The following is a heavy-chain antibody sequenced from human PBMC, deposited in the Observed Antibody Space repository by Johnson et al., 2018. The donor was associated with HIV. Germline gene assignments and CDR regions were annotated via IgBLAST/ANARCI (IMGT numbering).Heavy chain of an antibody. CDR2: ISYDGSKK. J-gene: IGHJ3*02. D-gene: IGHD3-10*01. V-gene: IGHV3-30*04. CDR1: GFTFSSYA. CDR3: ARDASNYGSANDAFDI. Sequence: QVQLVESGGGVVQPGRSLRLSCAASGFTFSSYAMHWVRQAPGKGLEWVAVISYDGSKKYYADSVQCRLTISRDNSKNTLYLQMNSLRAEDTAVYYCARDASNYGSANDAFDIWGQGTMVTVSS.